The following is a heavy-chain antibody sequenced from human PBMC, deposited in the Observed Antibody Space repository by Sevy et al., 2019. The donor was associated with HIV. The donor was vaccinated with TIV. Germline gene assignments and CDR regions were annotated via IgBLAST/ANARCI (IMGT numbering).Heavy chain of an antibody. D-gene: IGHD6-19*01. V-gene: IGHV1-2*06. CDR3: AGQSLGWYNWFDP. CDR2: VTPNSGAT. CDR1: GYNFY. J-gene: IGHJ5*02. Sequence: ASVKVSCKASGYNFYIHWVRQAPGQGLEWMGRVTPNSGATTYAQRFQGRVAMTMDTSISTAYMELNGLKSDDTAIYYCAGQSLGWYNWFDPWGQGTLVTVSS.